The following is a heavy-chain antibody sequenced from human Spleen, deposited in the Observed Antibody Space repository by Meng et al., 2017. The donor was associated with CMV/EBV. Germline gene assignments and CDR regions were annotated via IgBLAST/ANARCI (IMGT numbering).Heavy chain of an antibody. Sequence: GESLKISCAASGFTFSSNGMHWVRQAPGKGLEWVALIRFDGSNKYYADSVKGRFTISRDNSKNTLYLQMNSLRAEDTAVYYCAKDYCSSTSCYINYWGQGTLVTVSS. CDR2: IRFDGSNK. CDR1: GFTFSSNG. D-gene: IGHD2-2*02. J-gene: IGHJ4*02. CDR3: AKDYCSSTSCYINY. V-gene: IGHV3-30*02.